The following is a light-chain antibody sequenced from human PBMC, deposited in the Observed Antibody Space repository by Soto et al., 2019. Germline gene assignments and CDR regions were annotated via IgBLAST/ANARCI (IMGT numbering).Light chain of an antibody. Sequence: EIVLTQSPGTLSLSPVERATLSCMASQSISSSYLAWYQQKPGQAPRLLIYGASTRATGIPARFSGSGSGTDFTLAISSLQSEDFAVYYCQQRSNWLITFGQGTRLEIK. CDR1: QSISSSY. CDR2: GAS. J-gene: IGKJ5*01. V-gene: IGKV3D-20*02. CDR3: QQRSNWLIT.